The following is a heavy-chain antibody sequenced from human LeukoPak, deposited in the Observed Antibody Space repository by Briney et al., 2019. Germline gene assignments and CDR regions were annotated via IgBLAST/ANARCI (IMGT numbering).Heavy chain of an antibody. CDR1: GYTFTGYY. CDR2: INPNSGGT. Sequence: ASVKVSCKASGYTFTGYYIHWVRQAPGQGLEWMGWINPNSGGTNYAQKFQGRVTMTRDTSISTAYMELSRLRSDDTAVYYCARDRHVVVTAIHLYYFDYWGQGTLVTVSS. J-gene: IGHJ4*02. D-gene: IGHD2-21*02. CDR3: ARDRHVVVTAIHLYYFDY. V-gene: IGHV1-2*02.